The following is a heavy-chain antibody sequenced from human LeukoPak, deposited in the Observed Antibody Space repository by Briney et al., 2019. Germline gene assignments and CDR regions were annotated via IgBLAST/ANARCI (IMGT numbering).Heavy chain of an antibody. Sequence: GGSLRLSRASSLFTLRKYAISGVCAAPGRGREGGSTLGGGGIDTYYEDSVKGRFTISRDNSKNTLYLQMDSLRAEDTAVYYCAKDRGHIYYNSYMYVWGKGTTVTVSS. CDR3: AKDRGHIYYNSYMYV. V-gene: IGHV3-23*01. CDR1: LFTLRKYA. J-gene: IGHJ6*03. CDR2: LGGGGIDT. D-gene: IGHD3-10*01.